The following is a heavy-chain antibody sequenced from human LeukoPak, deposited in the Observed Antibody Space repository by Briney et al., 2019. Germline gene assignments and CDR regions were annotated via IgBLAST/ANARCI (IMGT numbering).Heavy chain of an antibody. Sequence: ASVKVSCKASGYTFTSYYMHWVRQAPGQGLEWMGRINPNSGGTNYAQKFQGRVTMTRDTSISTAYMELSRLRSDDTAVYYCAREGYYDSSGYFDYWGQGTLVTVSS. D-gene: IGHD3-22*01. V-gene: IGHV1-2*06. CDR1: GYTFTSYY. J-gene: IGHJ4*02. CDR2: INPNSGGT. CDR3: AREGYYDSSGYFDY.